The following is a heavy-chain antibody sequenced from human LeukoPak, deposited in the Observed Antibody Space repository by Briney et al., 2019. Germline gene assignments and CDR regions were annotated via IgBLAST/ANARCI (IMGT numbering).Heavy chain of an antibody. Sequence: GGSLRLSCAASGFTFSSYEMNWVRQAPGKGLEWVSSISSSSSYIYYADSVKGRFTISRDNAKNSLYLQMNSLRAEDTAVYYCARDGSGNYYYMDVWGKGTTVTISS. CDR2: ISSSSSYI. V-gene: IGHV3-21*01. CDR3: ARDGSGNYYYMDV. D-gene: IGHD3-10*01. J-gene: IGHJ6*03. CDR1: GFTFSSYE.